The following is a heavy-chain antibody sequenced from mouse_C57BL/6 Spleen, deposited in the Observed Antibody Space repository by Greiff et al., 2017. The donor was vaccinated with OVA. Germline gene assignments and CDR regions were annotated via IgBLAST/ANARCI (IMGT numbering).Heavy chain of an antibody. D-gene: IGHD2-4*01. J-gene: IGHJ3*01. CDR3: AGGLRAWFAY. Sequence: QVQLQQPGAELVMPGASVKLSCKASGYTFTSYWMHWVKQRPGQGLEWIGELDPSDSYTNYNQKFKGKSTLTVDKSSSTAYMQLSSLTSEDSAVYYCAGGLRAWFAYWGQGTLVTVSA. V-gene: IGHV1-69*01. CDR2: LDPSDSYT. CDR1: GYTFTSYW.